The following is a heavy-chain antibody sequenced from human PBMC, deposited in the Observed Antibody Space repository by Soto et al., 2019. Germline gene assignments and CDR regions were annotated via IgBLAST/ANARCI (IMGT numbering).Heavy chain of an antibody. Sequence: PSETLSLTCTVSGGSISSYYWSWIRQPPGKGLEWIGYIYYSGSTNYNPSLKSRVTISVDTSKNQFSLKLSSVTAADTAVYYCARDGLSRLGFDYWGPGTRVTVAS. CDR3: ARDGLSRLGFDY. CDR2: IYYSGST. V-gene: IGHV4-59*01. CDR1: GGSISSYY. J-gene: IGHJ4*02. D-gene: IGHD3-22*01.